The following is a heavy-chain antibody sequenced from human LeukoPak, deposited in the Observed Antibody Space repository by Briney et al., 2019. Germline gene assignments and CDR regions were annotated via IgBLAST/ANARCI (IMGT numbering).Heavy chain of an antibody. CDR2: MNPNSVNT. D-gene: IGHD2-2*01. CDR1: GYTFTSYD. Sequence: ASVKVSCKASGYTFTSYDINWVRQATGQGLEWMGWMNPNSVNTGYAQKFQGRVTMTRNTSISTAYMELSSLRSEDTAGYYCARGELGSSIADRWGQGTLVTVSS. J-gene: IGHJ5*02. CDR3: ARGELGSSIADR. V-gene: IGHV1-8*01.